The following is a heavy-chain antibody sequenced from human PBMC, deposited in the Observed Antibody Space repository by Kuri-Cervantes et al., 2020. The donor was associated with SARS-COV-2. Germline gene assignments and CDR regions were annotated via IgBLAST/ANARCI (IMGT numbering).Heavy chain of an antibody. D-gene: IGHD6-13*01. CDR2: IYYSGST. CDR1: GASISSSDYY. V-gene: IGHV4-39*01. Sequence: SETLSLTCTVSGASISSSDYYWGWIRQPPGKGLEWIGNIYYSGSTYYNPSLKSRITISVDTSKNQLSLKLSSVTAADTAVYYCARSEAGYSSSWYYDYWGQGTLVTVSS. CDR3: ARSEAGYSSSWYYDY. J-gene: IGHJ4*02.